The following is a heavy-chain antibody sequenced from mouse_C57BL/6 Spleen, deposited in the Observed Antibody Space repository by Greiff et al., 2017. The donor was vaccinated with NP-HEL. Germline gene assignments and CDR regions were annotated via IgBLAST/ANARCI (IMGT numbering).Heavy chain of an antibody. CDR2: INPNNGGT. CDR1: GYTFTDYY. J-gene: IGHJ2*01. V-gene: IGHV1-26*01. D-gene: IGHD2-4*01. CDR3: ARYYDYDVDYFDY. Sequence: VQLQQSGPELVKPGASVKISCKASGYTFTDYYMNWVKQSHGKSLEWIGDINPNNGGTSYNQKFKGKATLTVDKSSSTAYMELRSLTSEDSAVYYCARYYDYDVDYFDYWGQGTTLTVSS.